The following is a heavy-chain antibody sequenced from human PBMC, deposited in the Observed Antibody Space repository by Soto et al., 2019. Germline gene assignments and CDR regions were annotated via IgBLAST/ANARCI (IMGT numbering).Heavy chain of an antibody. J-gene: IGHJ4*02. CDR2: INHSGST. CDR1: GGSFSSYY. D-gene: IGHD3-3*01. Sequence: SETLSLTCAVYGGSFSSYYWSWIRQPPGKGLEWIGEINHSGSTNYNPSLKSRVTISVDTSKNQFSLKLSSVTAADTAVYYCARASPXIYYDFWSGYSGSYYFDYWGQGTLGT. V-gene: IGHV4-34*01. CDR3: ARASPXIYYDFWSGYSGSYYFDY.